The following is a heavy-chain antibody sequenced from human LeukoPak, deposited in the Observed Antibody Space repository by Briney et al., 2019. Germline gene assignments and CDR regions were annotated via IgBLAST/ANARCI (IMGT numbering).Heavy chain of an antibody. Sequence: GGSLRLSCAASGFTFSDYYMSSIRQAPGNGLEWVSYISSSGSIIYYEDSVKGRSTISRDHAKTPLNLQINRRRVEDTAVYYCAIRKGGTWILTLWGQGTLVTVSS. V-gene: IGHV3-11*01. CDR1: GFTFSDYY. CDR2: ISSSGSII. J-gene: IGHJ4*02. D-gene: IGHD5-18*01. CDR3: AIRKGGTWILTL.